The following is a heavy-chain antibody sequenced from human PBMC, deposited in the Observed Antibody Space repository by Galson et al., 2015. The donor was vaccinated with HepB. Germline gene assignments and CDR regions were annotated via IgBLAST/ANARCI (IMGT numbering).Heavy chain of an antibody. D-gene: IGHD3-16*01. CDR3: ARDGGAGDYVWGSYADY. V-gene: IGHV3-21*01. CDR2: ISSSSSYI. J-gene: IGHJ4*02. Sequence: SLRLSCAASGFTFSTYSMNWVRQAPGKGLEWVSSISSSSSYIYYADSVKGRFTISRDNAKNSLYLQMNSLRAEDTAVYYCARDGGAGDYVWGSYADYWGQGTLVTVSS. CDR1: GFTFSTYS.